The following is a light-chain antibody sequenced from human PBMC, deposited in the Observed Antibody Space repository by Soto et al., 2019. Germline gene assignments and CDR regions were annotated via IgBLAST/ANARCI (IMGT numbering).Light chain of an antibody. J-gene: IGLJ1*01. V-gene: IGLV2-23*01. Sequence: LTQPASVSGSPGQSITISCAGTSSDVGSFNLVSWYQQHPGKAPKLVIYEGTQRPSGVSNRFSASKSGNTASLTISGLQAEDEADYYCSSYAGSANYVFGTGTKVTVL. CDR2: EGT. CDR3: SSYAGSANYV. CDR1: SSDVGSFNL.